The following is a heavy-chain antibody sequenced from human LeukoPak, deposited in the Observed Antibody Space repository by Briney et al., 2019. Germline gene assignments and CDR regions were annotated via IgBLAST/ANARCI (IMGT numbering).Heavy chain of an antibody. J-gene: IGHJ6*04. CDR1: GFTVSSNY. V-gene: IGHV3-53*01. D-gene: IGHD3-3*01. CDR3: ARAPTEYYDFWSGYPPGMDV. CDR2: IYSGGST. Sequence: GGSLRLSCAASGFTVSSNYMSWLRQAPGKGLEWVSVIYSGGSTYYADSVKGRFAISRDNSKNTLYLQMNSLRAEDTAVYYCARAPTEYYDFWSGYPPGMDVWGKGTTVTVSS.